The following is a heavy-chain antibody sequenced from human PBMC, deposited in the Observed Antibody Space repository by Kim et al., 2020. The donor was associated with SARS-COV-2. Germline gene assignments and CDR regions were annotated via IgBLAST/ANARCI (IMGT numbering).Heavy chain of an antibody. J-gene: IGHJ3*02. CDR3: ARDDSSSWKLEGFDI. CDR1: GFTFSSYS. V-gene: IGHV3-48*02. Sequence: GGSLRLSCAASGFTFSSYSMNWVRQAPGKGLEWVSYISSSSSTIYYADSVKGRFTISRDNAKNSLYLQMNSLRDEDTAVYYCARDDSSSWKLEGFDIWGQGTMVTVSS. D-gene: IGHD6-13*01. CDR2: ISSSSSTI.